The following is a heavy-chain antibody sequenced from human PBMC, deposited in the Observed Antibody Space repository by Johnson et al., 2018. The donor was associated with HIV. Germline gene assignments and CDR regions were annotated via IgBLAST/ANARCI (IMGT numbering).Heavy chain of an antibody. J-gene: IGHJ3*02. V-gene: IGHV3-74*02. CDR1: GLSFSNFG. Sequence: EVQLVESGGGLIQPGGSLRLSCVGSGLSFSNFGIHWVRQAPGKGLVWVSRINSDGSSTRYADSVKGRFTVSRDNAKNKLYLQMNSLRAEDTAVYFCAKTYSGSNRDAFDIWGQGTMVTVSS. D-gene: IGHD1-26*01. CDR2: INSDGSST. CDR3: AKTYSGSNRDAFDI.